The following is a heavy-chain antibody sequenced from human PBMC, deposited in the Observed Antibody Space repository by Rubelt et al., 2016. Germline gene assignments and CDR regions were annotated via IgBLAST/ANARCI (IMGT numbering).Heavy chain of an antibody. J-gene: IGHJ4*02. D-gene: IGHD1/OR15-1a*01. CDR1: GGSVSTTRYY. Sequence: QLQLQESGPGLLKPSETLSLTCTVSGGSVSTTRYYWGWVRQPPGKGFEWLGSVYYTGSTDYTPSLDGRDPMCVSASRNQFSRRRTSVTASDTAMEFGVRRRKNAWEQVGPPDFWGQGTLLTVSS. CDR3: VRRRKNAWEQVGPPDF. V-gene: IGHV4-39*01. CDR2: VYYTGST.